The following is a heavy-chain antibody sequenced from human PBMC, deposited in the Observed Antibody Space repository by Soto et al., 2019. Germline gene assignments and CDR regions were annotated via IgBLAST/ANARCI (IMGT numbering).Heavy chain of an antibody. J-gene: IGHJ3*02. D-gene: IGHD3-22*01. CDR1: GFTFSNCA. V-gene: IGHV3-64D*06. Sequence: PGGSLRLSCSACGFTFSNCAMHWVRQAPGNGLEYVSAISGNGGSTYYADSVKGRFTISRDNFKNTLSLQMSSLRTEDTAVYYCVKGHSSCYFLDAFDIWGQGTMVTVS. CDR2: ISGNGGST. CDR3: VKGHSSCYFLDAFDI.